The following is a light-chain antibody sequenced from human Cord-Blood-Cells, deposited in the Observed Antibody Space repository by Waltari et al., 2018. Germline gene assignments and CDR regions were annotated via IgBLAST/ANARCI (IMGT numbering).Light chain of an antibody. Sequence: DIQMTQSPSSLSASVGDRVTITCRASQRIRSYLNWYQQKPGKAPKLLIYAASSLQSGVPSRFSGSGSGTDFTLTISSLQPEDFATYYCQQSYSTLRTFGQGTKLEIK. J-gene: IGKJ2*01. CDR1: QRIRSY. CDR2: AAS. CDR3: QQSYSTLRT. V-gene: IGKV1-39*01.